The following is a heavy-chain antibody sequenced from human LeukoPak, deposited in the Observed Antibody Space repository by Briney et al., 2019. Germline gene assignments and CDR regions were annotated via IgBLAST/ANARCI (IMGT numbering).Heavy chain of an antibody. CDR2: ISSSTSYI. CDR1: GFTFSSYS. D-gene: IGHD3-16*01. J-gene: IGHJ5*02. Sequence: GGSLRLSCAASGFTFSSYSMNWVRQAPGKGLEWVSSISSSTSYIYYADSVKGRFTISRDNAKNSLYLQMNSLRAEDTAVYYCARDYGTRWFGPWGQGTLVTVSS. V-gene: IGHV3-21*01. CDR3: ARDYGTRWFGP.